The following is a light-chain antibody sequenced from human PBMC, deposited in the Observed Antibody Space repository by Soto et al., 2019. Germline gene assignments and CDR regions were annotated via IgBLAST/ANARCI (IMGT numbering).Light chain of an antibody. V-gene: IGLV1-47*01. CDR2: RND. CDR1: SSYIGSKY. CDR3: AARDDSLSGYV. J-gene: IGLJ1*01. Sequence: SVLTQPPSASGTPGQRVTISCSGSSSYIGSKYVYWYQQLPGTAPKLLIYRNDQRPSRISDRFSGSKSGTSASLAISGLRSEDEADYYCAARDDSLSGYVFGTGTQV.